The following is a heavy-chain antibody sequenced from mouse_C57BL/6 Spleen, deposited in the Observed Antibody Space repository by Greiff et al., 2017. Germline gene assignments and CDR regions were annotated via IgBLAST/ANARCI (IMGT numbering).Heavy chain of an antibody. V-gene: IGHV1-80*01. CDR2: IYPGDGDT. D-gene: IGHD1-1*01. Sequence: QVQLQQSGAELVKPGASVKISCKASGYAFSSYWMNWVKQRPGKGLEWIGQIYPGDGDTNYNGKFKGKATLTADKSYSTAYMPLSSLTSEDAAVYFCAKNYYGSSWGYWGQGTTLTVSS. CDR1: GYAFSSYW. J-gene: IGHJ2*01. CDR3: AKNYYGSSWGY.